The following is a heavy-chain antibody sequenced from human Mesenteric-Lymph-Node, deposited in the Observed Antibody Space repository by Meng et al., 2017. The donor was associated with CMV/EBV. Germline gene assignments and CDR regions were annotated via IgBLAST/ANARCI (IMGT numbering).Heavy chain of an antibody. D-gene: IGHD3-9*01. CDR1: GGSFSGYY. CDR2: INHSGST. CDR3: ARGSSYDILTGYFDY. V-gene: IGHV4-34*01. Sequence: QGQLRKWGAGLLHPSEALSFTCAVYGGSFSGYYWNWIRQSSEKGLEWIGEINHSGSTTYNPSFTSRIIISVDTSTNQISLNMSSVTAADTAVYYCARGSSYDILTGYFDYWGQGALVTVSS. J-gene: IGHJ4*02.